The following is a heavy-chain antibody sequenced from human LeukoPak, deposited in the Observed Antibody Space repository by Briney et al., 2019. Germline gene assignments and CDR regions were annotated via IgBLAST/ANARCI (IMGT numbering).Heavy chain of an antibody. CDR1: GFTFSSYS. V-gene: IGHV3-48*01. CDR3: ARGRHCSGGSCYYFDY. CDR2: ISSSSSTI. J-gene: IGHJ4*02. D-gene: IGHD2-15*01. Sequence: GGSLRLSCAASGFTFSSYSMNWVRQAPGKGLEWVSYISSSSSTIYYADSVKGRFTISRDNAKNSLYLQMDSLRAEDTAVYYCARGRHCSGGSCYYFDYWGQGTLVTVSS.